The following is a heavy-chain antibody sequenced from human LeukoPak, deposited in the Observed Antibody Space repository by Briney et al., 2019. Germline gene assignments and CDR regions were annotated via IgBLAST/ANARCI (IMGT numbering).Heavy chain of an antibody. V-gene: IGHV3-23*01. J-gene: IGHJ4*02. CDR3: AKEYTDILTGYLPPFVY. CDR1: GFTFSSYA. CDR2: ISGSGGST. Sequence: GGSLRLSCAASGFTFSSYAMSWVRQAPGKGLEWVSAISGSGGSTYYADSVKGRFTISRDNSKNTLYLQMNSLRAEDTAVYYCAKEYTDILTGYLPPFVYWGRGTLVTVSS. D-gene: IGHD3-9*01.